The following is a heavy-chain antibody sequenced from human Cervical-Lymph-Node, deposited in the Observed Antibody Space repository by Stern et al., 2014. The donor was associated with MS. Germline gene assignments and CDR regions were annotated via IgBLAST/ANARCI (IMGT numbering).Heavy chain of an antibody. Sequence: MQLVQSGAEVKKPGESLKISCEGSGFSFTTHWIAWVRQMPGEGLEWMGIIYPGDSDTRYSPSFQGRVTISADKSISTAYLQWNSLTASDTAMYYCAKARYVQALSDAFDIWGQGTRVTVA. CDR3: AKARYVQALSDAFDI. J-gene: IGHJ3*02. D-gene: IGHD2-2*01. CDR1: GFSFTTHW. V-gene: IGHV5-51*03. CDR2: IYPGDSDT.